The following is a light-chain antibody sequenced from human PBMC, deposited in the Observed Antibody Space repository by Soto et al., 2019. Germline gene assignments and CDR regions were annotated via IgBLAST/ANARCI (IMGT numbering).Light chain of an antibody. J-gene: IGKJ2*01. V-gene: IGKV3-20*01. Sequence: EIVLTQSPGTLSLSPGERATLSCRASQSVRSSSLAWYQQKPGQAPRLLIYGASSRATGIPDRFSGSGSGTDFTLTISRREPEDLAVYYCQQYGTSPYTFGQGTKLEIK. CDR1: QSVRSSS. CDR3: QQYGTSPYT. CDR2: GAS.